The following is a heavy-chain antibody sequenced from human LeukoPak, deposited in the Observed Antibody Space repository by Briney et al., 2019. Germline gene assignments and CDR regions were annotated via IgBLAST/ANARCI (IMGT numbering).Heavy chain of an antibody. D-gene: IGHD6-19*01. CDR1: GFTFSSYG. Sequence: GGSLRLSCAASGFTFSSYGMHWVRQAPGKGLEWVAVISYDGSNKYYADSVKGRFTISRDNSKNTLYLQVNSLRAEDTAVYYCAKENRQYSSGWSYDYWGQGTLVTVSS. CDR3: AKENRQYSSGWSYDY. V-gene: IGHV3-30*18. CDR2: ISYDGSNK. J-gene: IGHJ4*02.